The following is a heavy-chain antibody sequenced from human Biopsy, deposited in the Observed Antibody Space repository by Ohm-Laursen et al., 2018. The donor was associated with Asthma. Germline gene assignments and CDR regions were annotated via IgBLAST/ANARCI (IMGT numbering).Heavy chain of an antibody. CDR2: IKHDGSEN. J-gene: IGHJ1*01. Sequence: GSLRLSCAASGFTFGDYCMSWVRQVPGRGLEWVANIKHDGSENNHVDSLKGRFTISRDNAKNSLYLQMNSLRAEDPAVYYCARTFHFWSPYHAEHYQLWGQGTLVTVSS. CDR1: GFTFGDYC. CDR3: ARTFHFWSPYHAEHYQL. V-gene: IGHV3-7*01. D-gene: IGHD3-3*02.